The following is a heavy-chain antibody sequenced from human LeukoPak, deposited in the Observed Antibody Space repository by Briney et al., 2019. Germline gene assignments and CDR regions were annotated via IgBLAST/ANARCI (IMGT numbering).Heavy chain of an antibody. CDR2: INPSGGST. J-gene: IGHJ4*02. V-gene: IGHV1-46*01. CDR1: GYTFTSYY. Sequence: ASVKVSCKASGYTFTSYYMHWVRQAPGQGLEWMGTINPSGGSTSYAQKFQGRVTMTRDTSTSTVYMELSSLRSEDTAVYYCARARDYYDSSGYPLGTPFDYWGQGTLVTVSS. D-gene: IGHD3-22*01. CDR3: ARARDYYDSSGYPLGTPFDY.